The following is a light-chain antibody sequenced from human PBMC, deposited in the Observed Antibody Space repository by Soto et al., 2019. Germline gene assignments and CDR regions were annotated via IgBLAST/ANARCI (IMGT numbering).Light chain of an antibody. CDR1: SSYGGADND. CDR3: NSSAGSNSFV. Sequence: QSALTRPPSASGAPVQSVTISCTGTSSYGGADNDVSWYQQHPGRAPNGAIVEVNQRPSGAPDRFSGSKYGNKASLPVSGLHTEDEAAYSCNSSAGSNSFVFGTGTKVTVL. J-gene: IGLJ1*01. CDR2: EVN. V-gene: IGLV2-8*01.